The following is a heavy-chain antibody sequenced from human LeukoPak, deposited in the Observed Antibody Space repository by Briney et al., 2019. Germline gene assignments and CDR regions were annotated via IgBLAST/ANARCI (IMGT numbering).Heavy chain of an antibody. CDR3: ARGERKPAFDI. D-gene: IGHD1-14*01. CDR2: IYYSGST. J-gene: IGHJ3*02. V-gene: IGHV4-59*01. CDR1: GGSISSYY. Sequence: PSETLSLTCTVSGGSISSYYWSWIRQPPGKGLEWIGYIYYSGSTNYNPSLKSRVTISVDTSKNQFSLKLSSVTAADTAVYYCARGERKPAFDIWGQGTMVTVSS.